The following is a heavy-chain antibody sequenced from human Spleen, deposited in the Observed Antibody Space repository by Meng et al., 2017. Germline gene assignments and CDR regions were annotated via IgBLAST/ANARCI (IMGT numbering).Heavy chain of an antibody. CDR3: AKDGWGDTDAFEI. D-gene: IGHD3-16*01. J-gene: IGHJ3*02. CDR2: ISGSGGST. CDR1: GFTFSSYA. V-gene: IGHV3-23*01. Sequence: GGSLRLSCAASGFTFSSYAMSWVRQAPGRGLEWVSSISGSGGSTYYTGSVKGRFTISRDNSKNTLYLQMNSLRAEDTAVYYCAKDGWGDTDAFEIWGRGTMATFTS.